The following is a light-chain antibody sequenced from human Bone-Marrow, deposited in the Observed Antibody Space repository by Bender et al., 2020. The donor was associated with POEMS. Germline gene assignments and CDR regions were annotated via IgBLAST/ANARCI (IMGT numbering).Light chain of an antibody. Sequence: QSVLTQPPSVSGAPGQRVTISCTGSSSNIGAGYDVHWYQQLPGTAPKLLIYGNSNRPSGVPDRFSGSSSGNTASLTITGVQAEDEADYYCNSRYSSGNHVVFGGGTKLPVL. CDR3: NSRYSSGNHVV. CDR1: SSNIGAGYD. CDR2: GNS. V-gene: IGLV1-40*01. J-gene: IGLJ2*01.